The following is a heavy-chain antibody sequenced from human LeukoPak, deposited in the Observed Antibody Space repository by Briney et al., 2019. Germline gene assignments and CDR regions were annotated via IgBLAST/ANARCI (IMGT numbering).Heavy chain of an antibody. V-gene: IGHV1-2*02. J-gene: IGHJ4*02. CDR1: GYTFTGYY. CDR3: ARDKGGQLVPPFFDY. D-gene: IGHD6-13*01. Sequence: ASVKVSCKASGYTFTGYYMHWVRQAPGQGLEWMGWINPNSGGTNYAQKFQGRVTMTRDTSISTAYMELSRLRSDDTAVYYCARDKGGQLVPPFFDYWGQGTLVTVSS. CDR2: INPNSGGT.